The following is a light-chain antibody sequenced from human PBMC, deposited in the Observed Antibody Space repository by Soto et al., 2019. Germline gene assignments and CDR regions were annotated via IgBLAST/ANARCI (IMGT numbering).Light chain of an antibody. CDR2: AAS. V-gene: IGKV1-27*01. J-gene: IGKJ3*01. Sequence: DIQMTQSPTSLSASVGDRVTITCRASQGIRNFVAWYQQKPGKAPKLLIYAASTLQSGVPSRFSGSGSGTDFTLNINSLQPEDVATYSCQKYSSVPVFGPGTKVEIQ. CDR1: QGIRNF. CDR3: QKYSSVPV.